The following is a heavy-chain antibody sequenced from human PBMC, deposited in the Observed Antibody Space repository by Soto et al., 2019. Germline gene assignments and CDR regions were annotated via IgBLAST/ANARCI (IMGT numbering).Heavy chain of an antibody. D-gene: IGHD3-22*01. V-gene: IGHV1-2*02. CDR3: AGCYDGSGYCLETYFAY. CDR2: INPNSGGT. Sequence: ASVKVSCKASGYTFTGYYMHWVRQAPGQGLEWMGWINPNSGGTNYAQKFQGRVTMTRDTSISTAYMELSRLRSDDTAVYYCAGCYDGSGYCLETYFAYWGQGTLVTV. J-gene: IGHJ4*02. CDR1: GYTFTGYY.